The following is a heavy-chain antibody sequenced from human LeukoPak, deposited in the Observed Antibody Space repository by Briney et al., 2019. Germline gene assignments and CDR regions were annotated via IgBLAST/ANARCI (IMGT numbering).Heavy chain of an antibody. D-gene: IGHD3-16*01. Sequence: GGSLRLSCGASTFTFSSYGMSWVRQAPGKGLEWVSAISGSGGSTYYADSVKGRFTISRDNSKNTLYVQMNSLRAEDTAVYYCAKSQFGGVFDGFDIWGQGTMVTVSS. J-gene: IGHJ3*02. CDR2: ISGSGGST. V-gene: IGHV3-23*01. CDR1: TFTFSSYG. CDR3: AKSQFGGVFDGFDI.